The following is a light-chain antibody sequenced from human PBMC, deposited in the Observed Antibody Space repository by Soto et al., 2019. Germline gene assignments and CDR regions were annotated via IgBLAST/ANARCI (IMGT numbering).Light chain of an antibody. Sequence: PPSLPVTPGEPASISCRSSQSLLHSNGYNYLDWYLQKPGQSPQLLIYLGSNRASGVPDRFSGSGSGTDFTLKISRVEAEDVGVYYCMQALQTPITFGQGTRLEIK. CDR3: MQALQTPIT. J-gene: IGKJ5*01. CDR2: LGS. CDR1: QSLLHSNGYNY. V-gene: IGKV2-28*01.